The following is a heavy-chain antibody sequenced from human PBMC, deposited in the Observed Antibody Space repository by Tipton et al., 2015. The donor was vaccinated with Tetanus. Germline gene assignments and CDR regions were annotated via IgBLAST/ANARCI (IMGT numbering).Heavy chain of an antibody. CDR1: DFTFSRFG. D-gene: IGHD3-16*01. CDR2: ISFDGSHK. CDR3: AKAKPVITLAFFDY. J-gene: IGHJ4*02. V-gene: IGHV3-30*18. Sequence: SLRLSCAAADFTFSRFGMHWVRQVPGKGLEWVAGISFDGSHKYYVDSVRGRFTVSRDNSQNTLYLQMDSLRVEDTAIYYCAKAKPVITLAFFDYWGQGTLVTVSS.